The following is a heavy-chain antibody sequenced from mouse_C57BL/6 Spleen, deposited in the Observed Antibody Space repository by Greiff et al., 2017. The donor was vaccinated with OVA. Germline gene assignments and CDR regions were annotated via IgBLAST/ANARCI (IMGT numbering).Heavy chain of an antibody. J-gene: IGHJ2*01. CDR2: IDPNSGGT. CDR3: AREGITTVDY. CDR1: GYTFTSYW. Sequence: VQLQQSGAELVKPGASVKLSCKASGYTFTSYWMHWVKQRPGRGLGWIGRIDPNSGGTKYNEKFKSKATLTVDKPSSTAYMQLSSLTSEDSAVYYCAREGITTVDYWGQGTTLTVSS. V-gene: IGHV1-72*01. D-gene: IGHD1-1*01.